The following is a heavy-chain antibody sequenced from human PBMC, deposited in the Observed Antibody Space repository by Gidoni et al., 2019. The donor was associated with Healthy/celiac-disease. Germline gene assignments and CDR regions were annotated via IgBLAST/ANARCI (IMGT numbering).Heavy chain of an antibody. CDR2: IKWNGGST. CDR1: GFTFDDYG. Sequence: EVQLVESGGGVVRPGGSLRLSCAASGFTFDDYGMSWVRQAPGKGLEWVSGIKWNGGSTGYADSVKGRFTISRDNAKNSLYLQMNSLRAEDTALYYCARALQGSSSSWGLDYWGQGTLVTVSS. J-gene: IGHJ4*02. CDR3: ARALQGSSSSWGLDY. D-gene: IGHD6-13*01. V-gene: IGHV3-20*04.